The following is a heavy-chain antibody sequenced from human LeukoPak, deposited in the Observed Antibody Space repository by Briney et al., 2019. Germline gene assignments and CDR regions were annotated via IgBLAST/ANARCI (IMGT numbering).Heavy chain of an antibody. J-gene: IGHJ4*02. CDR2: IYNGGRP. V-gene: IGHV3-53*04. D-gene: IGHD3-10*01. CDR3: ARDDGSRSFGY. Sequence: GGSLRLSCAPAGFTVSSNYMRWVRLAPGMGLELDSVIYNGGRPYYPGSVKSQFTITRHKAKNAPYLQMNSLRGEDTVVYYCARDDGSRSFGYWGEETLVTVCS. CDR1: GFTVSSNY.